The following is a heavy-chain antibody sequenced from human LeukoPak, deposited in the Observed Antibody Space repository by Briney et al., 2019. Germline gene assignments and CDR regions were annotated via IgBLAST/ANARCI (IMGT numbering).Heavy chain of an antibody. J-gene: IGHJ4*02. D-gene: IGHD3-10*01. V-gene: IGHV3-7*04. CDR2: IKQDGSEK. CDR1: GXTFSSYW. CDR3: VRDRLLWF. Sequence: GGSLRLSCAASGXTFSSYWLSWVRQAAGKGLESVANIKQDGSEKCYVDSVKGRFTISRDNTKKSLYLQMNSLTAEDTAVYYCVRDRLLWFWGQGTLVTVSS.